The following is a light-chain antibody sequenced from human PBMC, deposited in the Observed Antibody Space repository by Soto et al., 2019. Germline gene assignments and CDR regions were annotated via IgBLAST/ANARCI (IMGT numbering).Light chain of an antibody. V-gene: IGLV2-23*02. Sequence: QSVLTQPACVSGSPGQSITISCTGTSSDVGSYNLVSWYQQHPGKAPKLMIYGVNKRPSGVSNRFSGSKSGNTASLTISGLQAEDEADYYCCSYAGISTFYVFGTGTKVTVL. CDR1: SSDVGSYNL. CDR2: GVN. CDR3: CSYAGISTFYV. J-gene: IGLJ1*01.